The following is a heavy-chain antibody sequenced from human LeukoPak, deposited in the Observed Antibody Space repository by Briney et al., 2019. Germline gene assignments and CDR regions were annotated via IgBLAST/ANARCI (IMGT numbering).Heavy chain of an antibody. Sequence: PGGSLRLSCAASGFTFSSYGMHWVRQAPGKGLEWVAVIWYDGGNKYYADSVKGRFTISRDNSKNTLYLQMNSLRAEDTAVYYCARDVAAAGTNWFDPWGQGTLVTVSS. V-gene: IGHV3-33*08. D-gene: IGHD6-13*01. CDR1: GFTFSSYG. J-gene: IGHJ5*02. CDR2: IWYDGGNK. CDR3: ARDVAAAGTNWFDP.